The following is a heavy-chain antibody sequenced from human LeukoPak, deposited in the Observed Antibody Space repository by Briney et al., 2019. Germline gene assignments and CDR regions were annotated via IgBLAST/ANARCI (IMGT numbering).Heavy chain of an antibody. Sequence: GGSLRLSCAASGFTFSSYSMNWVRQAPGKWLEWVSSISSSSSYIYYADSVKGRFTISRDNAKNSLYLQMNSLRAEDTAVYYCVRGSIAVAGKALLWFDPWGQGTLVTVSS. D-gene: IGHD6-19*01. V-gene: IGHV3-21*01. CDR1: GFTFSSYS. CDR2: ISSSSSYI. J-gene: IGHJ5*02. CDR3: VRGSIAVAGKALLWFDP.